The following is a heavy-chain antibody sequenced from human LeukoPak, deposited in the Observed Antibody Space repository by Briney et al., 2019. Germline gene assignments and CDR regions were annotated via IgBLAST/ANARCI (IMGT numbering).Heavy chain of an antibody. D-gene: IGHD4-17*01. CDR1: GGSISSSSYY. V-gene: IGHV4-39*01. CDR2: IYYSGST. CDR3: AIFYGDYLDY. Sequence: PSETLSLTCTVSGGSISSSSYYWGWIRQPPGKGLEWIGSIYYSGSTYYNPSLKSRVTISVDTSKNQFSLKLSSVTAADTAVYYCAIFYGDYLDYWGQGTLVTASS. J-gene: IGHJ4*02.